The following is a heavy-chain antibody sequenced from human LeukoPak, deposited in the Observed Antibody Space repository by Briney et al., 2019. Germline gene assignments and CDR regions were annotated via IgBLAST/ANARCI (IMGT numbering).Heavy chain of an antibody. J-gene: IGHJ4*02. V-gene: IGHV4-61*01. CDR1: GGSVSSSNYY. Sequence: SETLSLTCTVSGGSVSSSNYYWSWIRQSPGKGLEWVGFFSYNVHSDYNPSLKSRVTISADTSKNQFSLKLSSVTAADTAVYYCAREYYGSGSYVIDYWGQGTLVTVSS. CDR3: AREYYGSGSYVIDY. D-gene: IGHD3-10*01. CDR2: FSYNVHS.